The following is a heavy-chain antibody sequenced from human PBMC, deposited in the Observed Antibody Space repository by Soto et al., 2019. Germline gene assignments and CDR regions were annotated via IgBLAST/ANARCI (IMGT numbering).Heavy chain of an antibody. Sequence: PGGSLRLSCAASGLTFSSYGIHWVRQAPGGGLEWVAVISYDGNDRHYAESVRGRFTISRDNSKNTLYLQMNSLRAEDTAVYYCAKDRVVVVPATMMNYGMDVWGQGTTVTVSS. CDR2: ISYDGNDR. CDR3: AKDRVVVVPATMMNYGMDV. V-gene: IGHV3-30*18. D-gene: IGHD2-15*01. CDR1: GLTFSSYG. J-gene: IGHJ6*02.